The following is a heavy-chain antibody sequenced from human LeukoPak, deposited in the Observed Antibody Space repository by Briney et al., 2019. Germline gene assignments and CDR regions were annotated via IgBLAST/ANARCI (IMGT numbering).Heavy chain of an antibody. CDR2: IYYSGST. CDR3: ARGGTLGPFDP. Sequence: PSETLSLTCTVSGGSISSYYWSWIRQPPGKGLNGIGYIYYSGSTNYNPSLKSRVTISVDTSKNQFSLKLSSVTAADTAVYYCARGGTLGPFDPWGQGTLVTVSS. D-gene: IGHD1-1*01. CDR1: GGSISSYY. J-gene: IGHJ5*02. V-gene: IGHV4-59*01.